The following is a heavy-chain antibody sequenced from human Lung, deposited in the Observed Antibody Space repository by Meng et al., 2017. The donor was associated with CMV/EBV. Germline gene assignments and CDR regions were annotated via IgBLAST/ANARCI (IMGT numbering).Heavy chain of an antibody. CDR3: ALFTGSWFDP. CDR2: IYWDDDK. J-gene: IGHJ5*02. Sequence: QIPLKESCPTRVKPTQTLTLTCTFSGFSLSTSEVGVGWIRQPPGKALEWLAVIYWDDDKRYSPSLKSRLTITKDTSKNQVVLTLTNVDPVDTATYYCALFTGSWFDPWGQGTLVTVSS. CDR1: GFSLSTSEVG. D-gene: IGHD1-14*01. V-gene: IGHV2-5*02.